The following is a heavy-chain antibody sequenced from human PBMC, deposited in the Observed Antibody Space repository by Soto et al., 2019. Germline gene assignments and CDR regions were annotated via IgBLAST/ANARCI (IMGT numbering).Heavy chain of an antibody. CDR2: ISSSGSTI. V-gene: IGHV3-48*01. D-gene: IGHD6-19*01. CDR1: GFTFSSHN. J-gene: IGHJ4*02. Sequence: VQLVNSGGGSVQPGGSLRLSCAASGFTFSSHNMNWVRQAPGKGLEWVSSISSSGSTIYYADSVKGRFTISRDNAKNSLYLQMNSLRAEETAVYYCARGGVKVAGGCVDWGQGTLVTVSS. CDR3: ARGGVKVAGGCVD.